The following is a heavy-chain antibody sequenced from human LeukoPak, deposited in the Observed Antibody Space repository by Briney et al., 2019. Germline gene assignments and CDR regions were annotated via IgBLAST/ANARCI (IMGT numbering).Heavy chain of an antibody. CDR1: GYTFSSHG. Sequence: ASVKVSCKASGYTFSSHGISWVRQAPGQGLEWMGLVSGFNGKTKYAQNLKGRVTMTTDTSTSTAYMELRSLRSDDTAVYYCARDGDSGYDSFDWFDPWGQGTLVTVSS. J-gene: IGHJ5*02. CDR3: ARDGDSGYDSFDWFDP. D-gene: IGHD5-12*01. V-gene: IGHV1-18*01. CDR2: VSGFNGKT.